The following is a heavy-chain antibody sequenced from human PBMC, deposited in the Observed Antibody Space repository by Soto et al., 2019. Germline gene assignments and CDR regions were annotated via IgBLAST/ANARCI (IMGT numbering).Heavy chain of an antibody. J-gene: IGHJ4*02. CDR3: AKDFFPLSSSLLDY. CDR2: ISYDGSNK. D-gene: IGHD2-2*01. V-gene: IGHV3-30*18. Sequence: GGSLRLSCAASGFTFSSYGMHWVRQAPGKGLEWVAVISYDGSNKYYADSVKGRFTISRDNSKNTLYLQMNSLRAEDTAVYYCAKDFFPLSSSLLDYWGQGTLVTVSS. CDR1: GFTFSSYG.